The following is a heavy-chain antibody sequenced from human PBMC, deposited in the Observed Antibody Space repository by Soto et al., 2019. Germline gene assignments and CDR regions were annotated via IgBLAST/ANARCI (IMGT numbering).Heavy chain of an antibody. CDR3: ARALSKWHSSWYGGSFDY. CDR2: IYYSGST. D-gene: IGHD6-13*01. V-gene: IGHV4-61*08. Sequence: SETLSLTCAVSGVSISSSGDYWGWIRQPPGKGLEWIGYIYYSGSTNYNPSLKSRVTISVDTSRNQFSLKLSSVTAADTAVYYCARALSKWHSSWYGGSFDYWGQGTLVTVSS. J-gene: IGHJ4*02. CDR1: GVSISSSGDY.